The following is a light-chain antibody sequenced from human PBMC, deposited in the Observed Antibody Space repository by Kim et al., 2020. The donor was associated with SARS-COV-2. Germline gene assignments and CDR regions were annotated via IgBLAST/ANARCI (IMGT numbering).Light chain of an antibody. CDR2: GKN. V-gene: IGLV3-19*01. Sequence: ALGQTVRITCQGDSLRRCYASWYQQKPGQAPVLVIYGKNNRPSGIPDRFSGSSSGNTASLTITGAQAEDEADYYCNSRDSSGNHLVFGTGTKVTVL. J-gene: IGLJ1*01. CDR1: SLRRCY. CDR3: NSRDSSGNHLV.